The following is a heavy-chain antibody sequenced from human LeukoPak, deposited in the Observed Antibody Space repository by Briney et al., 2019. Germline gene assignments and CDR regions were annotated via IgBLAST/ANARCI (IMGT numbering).Heavy chain of an antibody. J-gene: IGHJ4*02. CDR3: ARGPPPRAYGDYEGYFDY. V-gene: IGHV4-30-2*01. CDR1: GGSISSGGYS. CDR2: IYHSGST. D-gene: IGHD4-17*01. Sequence: PSETLSLTCAVSGGSISSGGYSWSWIRQPPGKGLEWIGYIYHSGSTYYNPSLKSRVTISVDRSKNQFSLKLSSVTAADTAVYYCARGPPPRAYGDYEGYFDYWGQGPLVTVSS.